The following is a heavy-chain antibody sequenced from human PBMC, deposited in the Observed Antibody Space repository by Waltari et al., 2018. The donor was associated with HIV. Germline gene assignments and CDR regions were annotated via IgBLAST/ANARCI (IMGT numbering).Heavy chain of an antibody. V-gene: IGHV1-3*04. D-gene: IGHD6-13*01. CDR2: INTGKGNT. J-gene: IGHJ4*02. Sequence: QVQLVQSGAEGKRPGASVKLSCKASGYTSTSDIIQWLRQGPAQSPGGMGWINTGKGNTKFSQSVQDRITLTTDTSASTVYMELNSLRSEDTALYYCAKWGIRYSSSWYYFDSWGQGTQVTVSS. CDR3: AKWGIRYSSSWYYFDS. CDR1: GYTSTSDI.